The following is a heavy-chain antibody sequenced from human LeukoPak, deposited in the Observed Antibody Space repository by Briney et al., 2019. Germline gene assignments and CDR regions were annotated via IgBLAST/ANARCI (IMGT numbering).Heavy chain of an antibody. Sequence: SETLSLTCTVSGDSIRSSSYYWGWIRQPPGKGLEWIGSIFSGGSTYYNPSLKSRVTISIDTSKNQFSLKLSSVTAADTAVYYCVRQRHYYDSSGYYYDWGQGTMVTVSS. CDR1: GDSIRSSSYY. J-gene: IGHJ3*01. CDR2: IFSGGST. CDR3: VRQRHYYDSSGYYYD. D-gene: IGHD3-22*01. V-gene: IGHV4-39*01.